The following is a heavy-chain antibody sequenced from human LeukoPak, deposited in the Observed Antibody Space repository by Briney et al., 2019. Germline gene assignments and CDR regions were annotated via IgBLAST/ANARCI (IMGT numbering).Heavy chain of an antibody. J-gene: IGHJ4*02. CDR3: ASRPFLYGFRTYFDN. D-gene: IGHD3-10*01. V-gene: IGHV4-34*01. CDR2: MKQSGTP. CDR1: GGSFSAFH. Sequence: SETLSLTCAVYGGSFSAFHWNWIRQSPAKGLEWLGEMKQSGTPRYNPSLQSRVTISVGKSKNQFSLNVRSVTAADTAVYYCASRPFLYGFRTYFDNWAQGTLVTVSS.